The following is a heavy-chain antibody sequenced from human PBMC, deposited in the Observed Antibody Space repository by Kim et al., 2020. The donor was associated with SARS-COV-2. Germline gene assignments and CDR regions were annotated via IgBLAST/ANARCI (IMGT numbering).Heavy chain of an antibody. CDR1: GGSVSSGSYF. V-gene: IGHV4-61*01. J-gene: IGHJ4*02. D-gene: IGHD3-3*01. CDR3: ARAPNDFWSGYPYYFDQ. Sequence: SETLSLTCTVSGGSVSSGSYFWSWIRQPPGKGLEWIGYIYYSGNTKYNPSLKSRVTMSVDTSKSQFSLKLRSVTAADTAVYYFARAPNDFWSGYPYYFDQWGQGTLVTVSS. CDR2: IYYSGNT.